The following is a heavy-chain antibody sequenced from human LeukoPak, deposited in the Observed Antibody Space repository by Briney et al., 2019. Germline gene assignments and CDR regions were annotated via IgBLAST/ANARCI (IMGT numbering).Heavy chain of an antibody. CDR2: ISGSGGST. V-gene: IGHV3-23*01. CDR1: GFTFSSYA. Sequence: GGSLRLSCAASGFTFSSYAMSWVRQAPGKGLEWVSAISGSGGSTSYAQKFQGRVTMTTDTSTSTAYMELRSLRSDDTAVYYCAREGPNRKNYGSGSYSPWGQGTLVTVSS. J-gene: IGHJ4*02. D-gene: IGHD3-10*01. CDR3: AREGPNRKNYGSGSYSP.